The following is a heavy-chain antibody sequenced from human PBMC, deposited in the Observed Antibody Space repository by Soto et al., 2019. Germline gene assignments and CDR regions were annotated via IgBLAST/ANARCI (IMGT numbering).Heavy chain of an antibody. CDR3: AKDWYNWNDGGDY. CDR1: GFTFSSYA. Sequence: GGSLRLSCAASGFTFSSYAMSWVRQAPGKGLEWVSAISGSGGSTYYADSVKGRFTISRDNSKNTLYLQMNSLRAEDAAVYYCAKDWYNWNDGGDYWGQGTLVTVAS. J-gene: IGHJ4*02. V-gene: IGHV3-23*01. CDR2: ISGSGGST. D-gene: IGHD1-1*01.